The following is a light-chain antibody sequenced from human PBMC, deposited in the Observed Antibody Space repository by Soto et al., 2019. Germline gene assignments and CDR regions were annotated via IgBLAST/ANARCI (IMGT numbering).Light chain of an antibody. J-gene: IGKJ5*01. Sequence: DIQMTQSPSSLSASVGDRVTITCRASQSISSYLNWYQQKPGRAPKLLISAPSSLQTGVPSRFSGSSSGTDFTLTISSLQPEDFATYYCQQSFSTPITFGQGTRLEIK. CDR1: QSISSY. CDR2: APS. CDR3: QQSFSTPIT. V-gene: IGKV1-39*01.